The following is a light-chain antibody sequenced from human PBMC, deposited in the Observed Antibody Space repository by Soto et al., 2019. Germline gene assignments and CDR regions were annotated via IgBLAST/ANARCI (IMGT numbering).Light chain of an antibody. V-gene: IGKV3-15*01. Sequence: EIVMTQSPATLSVSPGERVILSCRASLSVSDNLAWYQQKPGQAPRLLIYGASTRATTIPARFSGSGSGTEFTLTISSLQSEDFAVYYCQQSNNWPYTFGQGTRLDIK. CDR3: QQSNNWPYT. CDR1: LSVSDN. J-gene: IGKJ2*01. CDR2: GAS.